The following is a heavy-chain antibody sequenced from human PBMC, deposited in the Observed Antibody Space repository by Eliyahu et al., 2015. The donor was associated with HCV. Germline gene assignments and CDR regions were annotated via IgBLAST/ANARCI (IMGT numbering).Heavy chain of an antibody. D-gene: IGHD5-24*01. CDR2: ITSDGSAT. V-gene: IGHV3-74*01. Sequence: EVQLVESGGGLVQPGGSLRLSCEASGFTFSSYWMHWVRQAPGKGLVWVSRITSDGSATAYADSVKGRFTISRNNAKNTVYLQMDSLRADDTAVYYCARDLTPGLQDYWGQGTLVTVSS. CDR3: ARDLTPGLQDY. CDR1: GFTFSSYW. J-gene: IGHJ4*02.